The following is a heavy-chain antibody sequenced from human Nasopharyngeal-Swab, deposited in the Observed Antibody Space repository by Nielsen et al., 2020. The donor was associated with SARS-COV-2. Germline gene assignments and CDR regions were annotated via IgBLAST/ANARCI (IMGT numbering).Heavy chain of an antibody. D-gene: IGHD6-13*01. CDR3: ARVVSGSRGDYYYGMDV. CDR2: IYYSGST. J-gene: IGHJ6*02. V-gene: IGHV4-59*01. Sequence: RQAPGKGLEWIGYIYYSGSTNYNPSLKSRVAISVDTSKNQFSLKLSSVTAADTAVYYCARVVSGSRGDYYYGMDVWGQGTTVTVSS.